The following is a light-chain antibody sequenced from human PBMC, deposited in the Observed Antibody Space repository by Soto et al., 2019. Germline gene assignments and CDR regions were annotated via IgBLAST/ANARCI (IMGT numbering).Light chain of an antibody. J-gene: IGKJ3*01. V-gene: IGKV3-15*01. CDR3: QQYNNWPPFT. Sequence: EIVITQSPATLSVSPGERATLSCRASQRIRSDLAWYQQRPGQAPRLLIYDASTRAAGIPDRFIGSGSGTEFTLTISTLQSEDFAVYHCQQYNNWPPFTFGPGTKVDIK. CDR1: QRIRSD. CDR2: DAS.